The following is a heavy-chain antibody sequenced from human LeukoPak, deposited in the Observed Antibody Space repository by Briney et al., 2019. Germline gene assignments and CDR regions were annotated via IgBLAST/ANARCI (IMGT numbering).Heavy chain of an antibody. CDR3: AGAVAGTIPHYYYYGMDV. CDR1: GGSISSYY. Sequence: SETLSLTCTVSGGSISSYYWSWIRQPPGKGLEWIGYIYYSGSTNYNPSLKSRVTISVDTSKNQFSLKLSSVIAADTAVYYCAGAVAGTIPHYYYYGMDVWGQGTTVTVSS. V-gene: IGHV4-59*08. CDR2: IYYSGST. J-gene: IGHJ6*02. D-gene: IGHD6-19*01.